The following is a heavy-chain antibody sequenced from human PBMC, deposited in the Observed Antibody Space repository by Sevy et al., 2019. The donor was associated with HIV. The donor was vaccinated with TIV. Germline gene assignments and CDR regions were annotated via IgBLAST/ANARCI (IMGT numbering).Heavy chain of an antibody. J-gene: IGHJ6*02. V-gene: IGHV3-7*01. Sequence: GSLRLSCAASGFTFSSYWMSWVRQAPGKGLEWVANIKQDGSEKYYVDSVKGRFTISRDNAKNSLFLQMNSLRAEDTAVYYCARDYPNNYYDSSGTNYYYGMDVWGQGTTVTVSS. CDR2: IKQDGSEK. D-gene: IGHD3-22*01. CDR1: GFTFSSYW. CDR3: ARDYPNNYYDSSGTNYYYGMDV.